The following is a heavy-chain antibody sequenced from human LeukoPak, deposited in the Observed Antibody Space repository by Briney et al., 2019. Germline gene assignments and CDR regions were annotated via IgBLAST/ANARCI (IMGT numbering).Heavy chain of an antibody. Sequence: GGSLRLSCAASGFTFSSYAMHWVRQAPGKGLEWVAVISYDGSNKYYADSVKGRFTISRDNSKNTLYLQMNSLRAEDTAVYYCARVDSSGYYSYYYYYMDVWGKGTTVTVSS. D-gene: IGHD3-22*01. J-gene: IGHJ6*03. CDR2: ISYDGSNK. CDR3: ARVDSSGYYSYYYYYMDV. CDR1: GFTFSSYA. V-gene: IGHV3-30*04.